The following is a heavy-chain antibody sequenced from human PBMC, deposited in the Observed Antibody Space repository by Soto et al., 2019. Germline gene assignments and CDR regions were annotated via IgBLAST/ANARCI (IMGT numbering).Heavy chain of an antibody. V-gene: IGHV3-23*01. J-gene: IGHJ4*02. Sequence: EVQLLESGGGLVQPGGSLRLSCAASGFTFSSYAMSWVRQAPGKGLEWVSAISGSGGSTYYADSVKGRFTISRDNSKNALYRQMNSLRAEDTAVYYCAKDQVQVWFRDFDYWGQGTLVTVSS. CDR2: ISGSGGST. CDR1: GFTFSSYA. D-gene: IGHD5-18*01. CDR3: AKDQVQVWFRDFDY.